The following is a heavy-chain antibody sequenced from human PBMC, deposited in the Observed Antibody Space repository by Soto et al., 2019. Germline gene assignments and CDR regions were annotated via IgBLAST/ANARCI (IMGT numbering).Heavy chain of an antibody. CDR2: IYHSGST. V-gene: IGHV4-4*02. J-gene: IGHJ6*02. CDR3: ARVEGRFYYGMDV. Sequence: QVQLQESGPGLVKPSGTLSLTCAVSGGSISSSNCWSWVRQPPGKGLEWIGEIYHSGSTNYNPSLKSRVPISVDKSKNQFSLELSSVTAADTAVYYCARVEGRFYYGMDVWGQGTTVTVSS. CDR1: GGSISSSNC.